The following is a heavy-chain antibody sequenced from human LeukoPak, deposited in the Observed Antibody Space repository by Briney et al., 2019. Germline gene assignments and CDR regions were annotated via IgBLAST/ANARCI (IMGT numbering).Heavy chain of an antibody. V-gene: IGHV3-11*01. CDR3: ARLTDLYGMDV. J-gene: IGHJ6*02. Sequence: GGSLRLSCAASGFTFSDYCMSWIRQAPGKGLEWVSYISGSGSTIYYADSVKGRFTISRDNAKNSLYLQMNSLRAEDTAVYYCARLTDLYGMDVWDQGTTVTVSS. D-gene: IGHD2-8*02. CDR1: GFTFSDYC. CDR2: ISGSGSTI.